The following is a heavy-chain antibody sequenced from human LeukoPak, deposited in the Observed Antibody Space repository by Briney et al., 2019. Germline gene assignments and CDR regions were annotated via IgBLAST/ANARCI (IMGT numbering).Heavy chain of an antibody. J-gene: IGHJ3*02. CDR1: GCTFSSYA. CDR2: ISPIFGTA. Sequence: GASVKVSCKASGCTFSSYAISWVRQAPGQGLEWMGGISPIFGTANYAQKFQGRVTITADESTSTAYMELRSLRSEDTAVYYCARDQNDYGDYEDAFDIWGQGTMVTVSS. CDR3: ARDQNDYGDYEDAFDI. D-gene: IGHD4-17*01. V-gene: IGHV1-69*13.